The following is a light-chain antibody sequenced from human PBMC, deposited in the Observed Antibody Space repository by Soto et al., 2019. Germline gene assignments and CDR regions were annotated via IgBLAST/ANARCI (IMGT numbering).Light chain of an antibody. J-gene: IGLJ2*01. CDR1: SSNIGSNY. V-gene: IGLV1-47*01. CDR2: RND. Sequence: QAVVTQPPSASGTPGQRVTISCSGSSSNIGSNYVYWYQQLPGTAPTLLIYRNDQRPSGVPDRFSGSKSGTSASLAISGLRSEDEADYYCAAWDDSLSGVVFGGGTKVTVL. CDR3: AAWDDSLSGVV.